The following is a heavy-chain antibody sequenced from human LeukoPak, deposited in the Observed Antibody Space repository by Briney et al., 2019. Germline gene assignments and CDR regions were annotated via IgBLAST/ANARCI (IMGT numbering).Heavy chain of an antibody. CDR3: ARHDPFQY. CDR1: GGSITSSSHY. CDR2: VHYTGNT. V-gene: IGHV4-39*01. Sequence: SETLSLTCTVSGGSITSSSHYWGWIRQPPGMGLEWVGSVHYTGNTYYNSSLSSRITISVDTSSNQFSLRLNSVTAADTALYYCARHDPFQYWGQGTLVTVSS. J-gene: IGHJ4*02.